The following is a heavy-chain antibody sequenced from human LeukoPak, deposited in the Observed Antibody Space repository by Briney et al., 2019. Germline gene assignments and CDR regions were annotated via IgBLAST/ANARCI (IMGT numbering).Heavy chain of an antibody. D-gene: IGHD6-19*01. J-gene: IGHJ4*02. Sequence: GGSLRLSCAASGFTFSSYAMSWVRQAPGKGLEWVSAISGSGGSTYYADSVKGRFTISRDNSKNTLYLQMNSLRAEDTAVYYCAKFGDFYSRQWLGPDYWGQGTLVTVSS. CDR1: GFTFSSYA. CDR3: AKFGDFYSRQWLGPDY. CDR2: ISGSGGST. V-gene: IGHV3-23*01.